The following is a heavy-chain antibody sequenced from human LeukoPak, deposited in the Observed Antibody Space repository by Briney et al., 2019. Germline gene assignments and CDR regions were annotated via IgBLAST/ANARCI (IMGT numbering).Heavy chain of an antibody. D-gene: IGHD3-10*01. J-gene: IGHJ4*02. Sequence: GGSLRLSCAASGFTFSSYWMSWVRQAPGKGLEWVANIKQDGSEKYYVDSVKGRFTISRDNAKNSLYLQMNSLRAEDTAVYYCARDGLWFGESDFDYWGQGTLVTVSS. V-gene: IGHV3-7*01. CDR2: IKQDGSEK. CDR1: GFTFSSYW. CDR3: ARDGLWFGESDFDY.